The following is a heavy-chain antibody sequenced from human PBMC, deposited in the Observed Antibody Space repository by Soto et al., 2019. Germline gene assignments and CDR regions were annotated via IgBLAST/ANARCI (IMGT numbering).Heavy chain of an antibody. CDR2: ISGSGGST. CDR1: GFTFGSYA. CDR3: VKYGEAARRDYFDY. Sequence: GGSLRLSCAASGFTFGSYAMSWVRLAPGKGLEWVSGISGSGGSTYYADSVKGRFTISRDKSKNTLYLQMNSLRDEDTAIYYCVKYGEAARRDYFDYWGQGTLVTVSS. J-gene: IGHJ4*02. V-gene: IGHV3-23*01. D-gene: IGHD6-6*01.